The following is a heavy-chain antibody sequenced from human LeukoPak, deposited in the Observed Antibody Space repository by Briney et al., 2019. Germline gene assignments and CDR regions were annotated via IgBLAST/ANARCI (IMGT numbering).Heavy chain of an antibody. CDR1: GFTFSSYS. D-gene: IGHD4-23*01. CDR2: ISSSSSYI. Sequence: PGGSLRLSXAASGFTFSSYSMNWVRQAPGKGMEWVSSISSSSSYIYYADSVKGRFTISRDNAKNSLYLQMNSLRAEDTAVYYCARDRSELYGGNSFDIWGQGTMVTVSS. CDR3: ARDRSELYGGNSFDI. J-gene: IGHJ3*02. V-gene: IGHV3-21*01.